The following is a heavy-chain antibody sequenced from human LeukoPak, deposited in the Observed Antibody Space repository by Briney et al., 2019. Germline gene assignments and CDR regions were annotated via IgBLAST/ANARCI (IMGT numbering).Heavy chain of an antibody. CDR3: ARGLKYFDWSTSGDFDY. Sequence: KPGESLRISCKGSGYSFTNYWITWVRQLPGKGLEWMGRIDPSDSYTNYSPSFQGHVTISADESISTAYLQWSSLKASDTAMYYCARGLKYFDWSTSGDFDYWGQGTLVTVSS. J-gene: IGHJ4*02. CDR1: GYSFTNYW. D-gene: IGHD3-9*01. CDR2: IDPSDSYT. V-gene: IGHV5-10-1*01.